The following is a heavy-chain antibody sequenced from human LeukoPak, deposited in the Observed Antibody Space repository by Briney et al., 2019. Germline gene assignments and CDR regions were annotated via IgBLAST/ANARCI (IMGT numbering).Heavy chain of an antibody. CDR2: INHGGST. D-gene: IGHD4-17*01. J-gene: IGHJ4*02. V-gene: IGHV4-34*01. CDR3: ARSDLYGDYPPGNY. CDR1: GGSFSGDF. Sequence: SETLSLTCAVYGGSFSGDFWSWIRQSPGKGLEWIGEINHGGSTTYNPSLQSRVTMSVDTSTNQISLKMTSVTAADTAIYYCARSDLYGDYPPGNYWGQGTLVAVSS.